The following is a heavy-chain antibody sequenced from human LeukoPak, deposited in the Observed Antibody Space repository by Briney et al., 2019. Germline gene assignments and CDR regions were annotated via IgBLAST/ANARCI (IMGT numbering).Heavy chain of an antibody. CDR2: IYSGGST. D-gene: IGHD6-19*01. CDR3: ARDGGAVALDAFDI. Sequence: GGSLRLSCAASGFIVSSNYMSWVRQAPGKGLEWVSVIYSGGSTYYADSVKGRFTISRDNSKDTLYLQMNSLRAEDTAVYYCARDGGAVALDAFDIWGQGAMVTVSS. CDR1: GFIVSSNY. J-gene: IGHJ3*02. V-gene: IGHV3-53*01.